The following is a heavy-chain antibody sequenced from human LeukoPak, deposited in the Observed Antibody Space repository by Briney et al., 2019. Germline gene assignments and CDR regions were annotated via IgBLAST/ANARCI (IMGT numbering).Heavy chain of an antibody. Sequence: PSETLSLTCTVSGYSISSGYYWGWIRQPPGKGLKWTGSIDHSGSTYYNPSLKSRVTISVDTSKNQFSLKLSSVTAADTAVYYCARLSITMVRGVGSNWFDPWGQGTLVTVSS. D-gene: IGHD3-10*01. V-gene: IGHV4-38-2*02. CDR1: GYSISSGYY. J-gene: IGHJ5*02. CDR3: ARLSITMVRGVGSNWFDP. CDR2: IDHSGST.